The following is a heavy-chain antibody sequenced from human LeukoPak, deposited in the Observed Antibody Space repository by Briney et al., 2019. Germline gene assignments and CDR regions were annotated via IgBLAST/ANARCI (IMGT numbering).Heavy chain of an antibody. CDR3: ASGGIAALYYYYMDV. V-gene: IGHV4-39*07. CDR2: IYYSGST. CDR1: GGSISSSSYY. D-gene: IGHD6-6*01. Sequence: PSETLSLTCTVSGGSISSSSYYWGWIRQPPGKGLEWIGSIYYSGSTYYNPSLKSRVTISVDTSKNQFSLKLSSVTAADTAVYYCASGGIAALYYYYMDVWGKGTTVTVSS. J-gene: IGHJ6*03.